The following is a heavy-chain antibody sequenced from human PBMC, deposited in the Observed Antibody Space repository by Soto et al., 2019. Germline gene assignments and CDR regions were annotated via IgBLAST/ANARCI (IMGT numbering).Heavy chain of an antibody. CDR1: GYTFTSYY. D-gene: IGHD3-22*01. Sequence: ASVKVSCKASGYTFTSYYMHWVRQAPGQGLEWMGIINPSGGSTSYAQKFQGRVTMTRDTSTSTVYMELSSLRSEDTAVYYCARDRYDSRAYYPYAALDIWGQGTMVTVSS. V-gene: IGHV1-46*01. J-gene: IGHJ3*02. CDR3: ARDRYDSRAYYPYAALDI. CDR2: INPSGGST.